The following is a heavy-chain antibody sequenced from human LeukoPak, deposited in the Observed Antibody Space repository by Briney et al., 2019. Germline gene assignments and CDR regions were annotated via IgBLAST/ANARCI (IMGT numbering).Heavy chain of an antibody. CDR3: ARDLIAVAGT. CDR2: ISSSSSYI. J-gene: IGHJ4*02. V-gene: IGHV3-21*01. D-gene: IGHD6-19*01. CDR1: GFTFSSYS. Sequence: GGSLRLSCAASGFTFSSYSMNWVRQAPGKGLEWVSSISSSSSYIYYADSVKGRFTISRDNAKSSLYLQMNSLRAEDTAVYYCARDLIAVAGTWGQGTLVTVSS.